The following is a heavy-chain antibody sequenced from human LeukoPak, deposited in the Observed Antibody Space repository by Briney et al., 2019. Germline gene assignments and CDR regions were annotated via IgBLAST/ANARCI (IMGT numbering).Heavy chain of an antibody. CDR2: INTYNGNT. J-gene: IGHJ4*02. V-gene: IGHV1-18*04. CDR3: ARDPSLIVGATISFFDY. Sequence: ASVKVSCKASGYTFTGYYIHWVRQAPGQGLEWMGWINTYNGNTNYAQKLQGRVTMTTDTSTSTAYMDLRSLRSDDTAVYYCARDPSLIVGATISFFDYWGQGTLVTVSS. D-gene: IGHD1-26*01. CDR1: GYTFTGYY.